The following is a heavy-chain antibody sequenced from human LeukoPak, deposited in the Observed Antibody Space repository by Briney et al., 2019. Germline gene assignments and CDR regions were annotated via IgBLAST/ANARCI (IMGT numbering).Heavy chain of an antibody. CDR1: GGSISSSSYY. CDR3: ARGDYYGSGSRYFDY. Sequence: PSETLSLTCTVSGGSISSSSYYWNWIRQPPGKGLEWIGYFYHSGITYYNPSLKSRVTISVDTSKNQFSLKLSSVTAADTAVYYCARGDYYGSGSRYFDYWGQGTLVTVSS. CDR2: FYHSGIT. V-gene: IGHV4-30-2*01. D-gene: IGHD3-10*01. J-gene: IGHJ4*02.